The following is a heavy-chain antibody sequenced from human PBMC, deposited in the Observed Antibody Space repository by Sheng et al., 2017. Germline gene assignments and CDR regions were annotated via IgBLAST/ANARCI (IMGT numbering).Heavy chain of an antibody. Sequence: QVQLVQSGAEVKKPGSSVKVSCKASGGTFSSYAISWVRQAPGQGLEWMGGIIPIFGTANYAQKFQGRVTITADESTSTAYMELSSLRSEDTAVYYCARDHSYGSGSYSTHYGMDVWGQGTTVTVSS. V-gene: IGHV1-69*13. CDR1: GGTFSSYA. D-gene: IGHD3-10*01. CDR3: ARDHSYGSGSYSTHYGMDV. J-gene: IGHJ6*02. CDR2: IIPIFGTA.